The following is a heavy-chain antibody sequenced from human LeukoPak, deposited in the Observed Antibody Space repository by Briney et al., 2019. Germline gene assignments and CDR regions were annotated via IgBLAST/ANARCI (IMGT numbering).Heavy chain of an antibody. Sequence: SETLSLTCTVSGGSISSYYWSWIRQPAGKRLEWIGRIYTSGSTNYNPSLKSRVTMSVDTSKNQFSLKLSSVTAADTAVYYCACAGVTYSSSWYYFDYWGQGTLVTVSS. CDR1: GGSISSYY. V-gene: IGHV4-4*07. CDR2: IYTSGST. J-gene: IGHJ4*02. D-gene: IGHD6-13*01. CDR3: ACAGVTYSSSWYYFDY.